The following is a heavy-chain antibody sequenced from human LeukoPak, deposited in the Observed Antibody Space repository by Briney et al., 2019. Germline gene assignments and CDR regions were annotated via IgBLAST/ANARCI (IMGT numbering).Heavy chain of an antibody. J-gene: IGHJ5*02. CDR2: ISHSGST. CDR1: GGSFSTYY. D-gene: IGHD6-19*01. V-gene: IGHV4-34*01. Sequence: SETLSLTCAVYGGSFSTYYWNWIRQSPGKGLEWIGTISHSGSTYYNPSLKSRVTISLDTSKNQFFLRLSSVTAADTAVYYCARGQARLSWFDPWGQGTLVTVSS. CDR3: ARGQARLSWFDP.